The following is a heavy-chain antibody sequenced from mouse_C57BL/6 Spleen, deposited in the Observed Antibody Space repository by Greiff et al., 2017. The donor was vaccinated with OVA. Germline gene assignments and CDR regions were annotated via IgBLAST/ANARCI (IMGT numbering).Heavy chain of an antibody. D-gene: IGHD2-5*01. CDR2: IYPGSGST. J-gene: IGHJ2*01. V-gene: IGHV1-55*01. CDR1: GYTFTSYW. CDR3: AREGNSNYDY. Sequence: QVQLQQPGAELVKPGASVKMSCKASGYTFTSYWITWVKQRPGQGLEWIGDIYPGSGSTNYNEKFKSKATLTADTSSSTAYMQLSSLTSEDSAVYYCAREGNSNYDYWGQGTTLTVSS.